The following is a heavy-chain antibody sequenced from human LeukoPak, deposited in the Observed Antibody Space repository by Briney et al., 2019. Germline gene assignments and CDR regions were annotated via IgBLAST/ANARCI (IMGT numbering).Heavy chain of an antibody. D-gene: IGHD5-24*01. V-gene: IGHV4-4*07. Sequence: PSETLSLTCTVSGDSISTSHGSWIRQPAGKGLEWIGRLYTSGSTYYNPSLKSRVTISVDKSKNQFSLKLSSVTSADTAVYYCAIDRGRDGYSWYYFDYWGQGTLVTVSS. J-gene: IGHJ4*02. CDR3: AIDRGRDGYSWYYFDY. CDR2: LYTSGST. CDR1: GDSISTSH.